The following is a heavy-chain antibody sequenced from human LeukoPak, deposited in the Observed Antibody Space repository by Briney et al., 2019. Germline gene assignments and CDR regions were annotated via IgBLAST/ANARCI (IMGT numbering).Heavy chain of an antibody. Sequence: ASVKVSCKASGYTFTGCYMHWVRQAPGQGLEWMGRINPNSGGTNYAQKFQGRVTMTRDTSISTAYMELSRPRSDDTAVYYCARGGLAAAGTYPCNDYWGQGTLVTVSS. CDR1: GYTFTGCY. CDR2: INPNSGGT. D-gene: IGHD6-13*01. CDR3: ARGGLAAAGTYPCNDY. J-gene: IGHJ4*02. V-gene: IGHV1-2*06.